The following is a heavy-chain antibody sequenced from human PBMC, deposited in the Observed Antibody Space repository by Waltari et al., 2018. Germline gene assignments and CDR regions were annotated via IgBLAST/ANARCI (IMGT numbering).Heavy chain of an antibody. CDR2: INHSGST. CDR1: GGSFSGYY. V-gene: IGHV4-34*01. Sequence: QVQLQQWGAGLLKPSETLSLTCAVYGGSFSGYYWSWIRQPPGKGLEWIGEINHSGSTNYNPSLKSRFTRSVDTSKNQFSLKLSSVTAADTAVYYCARSFRYYDFWSGYYKGLDYWGQGTLVTVSS. D-gene: IGHD3-3*01. J-gene: IGHJ4*02. CDR3: ARSFRYYDFWSGYYKGLDY.